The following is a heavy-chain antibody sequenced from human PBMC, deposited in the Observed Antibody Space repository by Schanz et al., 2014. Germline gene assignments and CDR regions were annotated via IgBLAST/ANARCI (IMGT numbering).Heavy chain of an antibody. CDR3: ARPRFDYGEVDY. CDR2: ISYDGSNK. V-gene: IGHV3-30*14. D-gene: IGHD4-17*01. Sequence: QEQLVESGGGVVQPGRSLRLSCAAYGFTLSSYAMHWVRQAPGKGLEWVAVISYDGSNKYYADSVKGRFTISRDRFQNTLYLRMSSLRAEDTAVYYCARPRFDYGEVDYWGQGTLVTVSS. CDR1: GFTLSSYA. J-gene: IGHJ4*02.